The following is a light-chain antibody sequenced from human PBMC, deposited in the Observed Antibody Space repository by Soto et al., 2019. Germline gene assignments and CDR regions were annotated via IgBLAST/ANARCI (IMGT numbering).Light chain of an antibody. CDR3: QQYFTTPMFT. J-gene: IGKJ2*01. Sequence: VMTQSPDSLAVCLGERATINCKSSQSLLYSPNNQNYLAWYQQKPGQPPKLLIYWASTRESGVPDRFSGSGSGTDFTLTISSLQAEDVAVYYCQQYFTTPMFTFGQGTKLEIK. CDR1: QSLLYSPNNQNY. V-gene: IGKV4-1*01. CDR2: WAS.